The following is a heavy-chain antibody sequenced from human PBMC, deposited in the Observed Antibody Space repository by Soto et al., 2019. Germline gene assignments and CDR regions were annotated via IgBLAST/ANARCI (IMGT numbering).Heavy chain of an antibody. CDR1: GGSFSGFY. CDR3: ARGHYSGSPRY. J-gene: IGHJ4*02. V-gene: IGHV4-34*01. CDR2: INESGST. Sequence: QVQLQQWGAGLLKPSETLSLTCAVDGGSFSGFYWSWIRQPPGKGLEWIGEINESGSTSYNPSLKSRVTIAADTSKNQFSLKLSSVTAADTAVYYCARGHYSGSPRYWGQGTLVTVSS. D-gene: IGHD6-6*01.